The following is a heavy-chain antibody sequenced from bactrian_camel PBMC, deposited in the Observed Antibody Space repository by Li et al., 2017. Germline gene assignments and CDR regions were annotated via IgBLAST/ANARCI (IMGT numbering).Heavy chain of an antibody. V-gene: IGHV3S53*01. Sequence: HVQLVESGGGSVQTGGSLRLSCAASQYTYSRSCMGWFRQAPGKEREGVATIRSVGLTTYADSVKGRFTISRDNAKNTMYLQIEGLEPEDTATYYCAADPRRSDTSAVCYPNLGDFNYCGQGTQVTVS. CDR2: IRSVGLT. CDR1: QYTYSRSC. J-gene: IGHJ4*01. D-gene: IGHD1*01. CDR3: AADPRRSDTSAVCYPNLGDFNY.